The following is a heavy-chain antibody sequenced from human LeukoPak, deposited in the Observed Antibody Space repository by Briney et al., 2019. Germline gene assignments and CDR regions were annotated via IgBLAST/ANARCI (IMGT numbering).Heavy chain of an antibody. CDR1: GFTFSDYY. Sequence: GGSLRLSCAASGFTFSDYYMSWIRQAPGKGLEWVSYISSSGSTIYYADSVKGRFTISRDNAKNSLYLQMNSLRAEDTAVYYCARHRGVINYYYYGMDVWGQGTTVTVSS. CDR2: ISSSGSTI. J-gene: IGHJ6*02. V-gene: IGHV3-11*01. CDR3: ARHRGVINYYYYGMDV. D-gene: IGHD3-10*01.